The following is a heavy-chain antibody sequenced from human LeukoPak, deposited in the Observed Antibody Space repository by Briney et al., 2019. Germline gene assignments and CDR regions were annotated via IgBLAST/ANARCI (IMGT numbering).Heavy chain of an antibody. Sequence: PGGSLRLSCAASGFTFSSYGMHWVRQAPGKGLEWVAFIRYDGSNKYYADSVKGRFTISRDNSKNTLYLQMNSLRAEDTAVYYCARDLGSSPDYWGQGTLVTVSS. CDR1: GFTFSSYG. CDR3: ARDLGSSPDY. CDR2: IRYDGSNK. V-gene: IGHV3-30*02. D-gene: IGHD6-6*01. J-gene: IGHJ4*02.